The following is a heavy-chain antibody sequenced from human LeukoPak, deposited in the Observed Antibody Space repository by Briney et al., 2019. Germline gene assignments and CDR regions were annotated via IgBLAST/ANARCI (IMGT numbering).Heavy chain of an antibody. Sequence: ASVKVSCKASGGTFSSYAISWVRQAPGQGLEWMGGIIPIFGTANYAQKFQGRVTITADKSTSTAYMEPSSLRSEDTAVYYCAGEGYCSSTSCYDRSEEYYYYYMDVWGKGTTVTVSS. D-gene: IGHD2-2*01. V-gene: IGHV1-69*06. CDR3: AGEGYCSSTSCYDRSEEYYYYYMDV. CDR1: GGTFSSYA. J-gene: IGHJ6*03. CDR2: IIPIFGTA.